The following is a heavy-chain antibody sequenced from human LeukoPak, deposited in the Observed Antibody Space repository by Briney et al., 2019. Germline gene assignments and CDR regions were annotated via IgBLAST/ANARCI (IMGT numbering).Heavy chain of an antibody. V-gene: IGHV3-23*01. Sequence: PGGSLRLSCEASGSGFTFGNFGMSWVRQAPGKGLEWLSGISGSGYYTYYADSVKGRFTISRDNSKNTVYIQMNSLRAEDTAVYYCAKDGSWGDYYFYFYMDVWGKETTVTVSS. CDR1: GSGFTFGNFG. D-gene: IGHD3-16*01. CDR2: ISGSGYYT. J-gene: IGHJ6*03. CDR3: AKDGSWGDYYFYFYMDV.